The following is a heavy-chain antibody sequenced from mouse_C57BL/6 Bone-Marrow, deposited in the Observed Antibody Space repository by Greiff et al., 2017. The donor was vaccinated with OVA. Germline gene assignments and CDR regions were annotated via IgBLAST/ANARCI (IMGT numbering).Heavy chain of an antibody. V-gene: IGHV3-6*01. CDR1: GYSITSGYY. Sequence: EVKLLESGPGLVKPSQSLSLTCSVTGYSITSGYYWNWIRQLPGNKLEWMGYISYDGSNNYNPSLKNRISITRDTSKNQFFLKLNSVTTEDTATYYCARAHYYGSSYWYFDVWGTGTTVTVSS. CDR2: ISYDGSN. D-gene: IGHD1-1*01. CDR3: ARAHYYGSSYWYFDV. J-gene: IGHJ1*03.